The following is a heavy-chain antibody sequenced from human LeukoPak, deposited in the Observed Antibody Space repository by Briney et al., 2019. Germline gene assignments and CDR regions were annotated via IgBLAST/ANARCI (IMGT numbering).Heavy chain of an antibody. Sequence: PGRSLRLSCAASGFTFDDYAMHWVRQAAGKGLEWVSGISWKSGSIGYADSVKGRFTISRDNAKNSLYMQMNSLTAEDMASYYCAKGGNTDAFDIWGHGTIVTVSS. CDR2: ISWKSGSI. V-gene: IGHV3-9*03. J-gene: IGHJ3*02. CDR1: GFTFDDYA. CDR3: AKGGNTDAFDI.